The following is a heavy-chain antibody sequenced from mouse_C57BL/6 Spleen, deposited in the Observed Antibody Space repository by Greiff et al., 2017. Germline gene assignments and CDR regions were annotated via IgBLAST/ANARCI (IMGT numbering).Heavy chain of an antibody. V-gene: IGHV1-55*01. Sequence: QVQLQQPGAELVKPGASVKLSCKASGYTFTSYWMTWVNQRPGHGLEWIGDIYPGSGSTNSNHKFKSKATMTVDTSSSTAYMQLSSLTSEDSAVYYCARGGNYFDDWGKGTTLTVAA. CDR2: IYPGSGST. J-gene: IGHJ2*01. CDR3: ARGGNYFDD. CDR1: GYTFTSYW.